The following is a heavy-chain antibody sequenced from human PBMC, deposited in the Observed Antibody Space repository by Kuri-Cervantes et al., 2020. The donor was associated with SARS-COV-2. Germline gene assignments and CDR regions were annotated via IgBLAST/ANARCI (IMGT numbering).Heavy chain of an antibody. CDR1: GFTFSSYG. Sequence: GESLKISCAASGFTFSSYGMHWVRQASGKGLEWVAFIRYDGSNKYYADSVKGRFTISRDNSKNTLSLQMNSLRAEDTAVYYCARDFKLRVEYSSSSQYFYYMDVWGKGTTVTVSS. D-gene: IGHD6-6*01. J-gene: IGHJ6*03. V-gene: IGHV3-30*02. CDR2: IRYDGSNK. CDR3: ARDFKLRVEYSSSSQYFYYMDV.